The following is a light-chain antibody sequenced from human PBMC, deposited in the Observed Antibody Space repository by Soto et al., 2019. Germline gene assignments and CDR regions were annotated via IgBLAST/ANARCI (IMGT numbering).Light chain of an antibody. J-gene: IGKJ5*01. V-gene: IGKV3D-20*02. Sequence: DIVLTQSPGTLSLSPGDRATLSCRDSQSVSSSYLAWYQQKPGQAPRLLIYGAYTRATGIPARFSGSGSGTAFTLTISSLEPEDFAVYYCQQRSNWPPITCGQGTRLEIK. CDR2: GAY. CDR3: QQRSNWPPIT. CDR1: QSVSSSY.